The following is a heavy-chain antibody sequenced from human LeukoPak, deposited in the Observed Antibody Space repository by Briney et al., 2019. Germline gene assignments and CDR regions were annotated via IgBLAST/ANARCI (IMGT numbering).Heavy chain of an antibody. J-gene: IGHJ4*02. CDR1: GGSFSGYY. CDR2: INHSGST. CDR3: ARHLYDILTGYYSLAMYYFDY. D-gene: IGHD3-9*01. Sequence: SETLSLTCAVYGGSFSGYYWSWIRQPPGKGLEWIGEINHSGSTNYNPSLKSRVTISVDTSKNQFSLKLSSVTAADTAVYYCARHLYDILTGYYSLAMYYFDYWGQGTLVTVSS. V-gene: IGHV4-34*01.